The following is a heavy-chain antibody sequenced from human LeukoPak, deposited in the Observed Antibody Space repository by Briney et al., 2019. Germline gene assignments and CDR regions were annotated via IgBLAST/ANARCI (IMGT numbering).Heavy chain of an antibody. CDR3: ARRTYSSSSSIFDY. V-gene: IGHV1-18*01. Sequence: VASVKVSCKASGYTFTSYGISWVRQAPGQGLEWMAWISGYNGNTNYAQKLQGRVAMTTDTSTSTAYMELRSLRSDDTAVYYCARRTYSSSSSIFDYWGQGTLVTVSS. CDR1: GYTFTSYG. D-gene: IGHD6-6*01. J-gene: IGHJ4*02. CDR2: ISGYNGNT.